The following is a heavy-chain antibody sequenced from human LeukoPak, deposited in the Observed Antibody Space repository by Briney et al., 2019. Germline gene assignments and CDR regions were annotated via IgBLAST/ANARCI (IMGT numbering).Heavy chain of an antibody. J-gene: IGHJ4*02. CDR2: ISAYNGNT. D-gene: IGHD3-16*02. V-gene: IGHV1-18*01. Sequence: GASVKVSCKASGYTFTSYGISWVRQAPGQGLEWMGWISAYNGNTNYAQKLQGRVAMTTDTSTSTAYMELRSLRSDDTAVYYCARAEGSFYDYVWGSYRYSPHYFDYWGQGTLVTVSS. CDR1: GYTFTSYG. CDR3: ARAEGSFYDYVWGSYRYSPHYFDY.